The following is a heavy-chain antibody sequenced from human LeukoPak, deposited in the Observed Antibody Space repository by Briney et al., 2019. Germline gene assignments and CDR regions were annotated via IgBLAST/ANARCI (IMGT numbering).Heavy chain of an antibody. D-gene: IGHD1-26*01. V-gene: IGHV3-48*01. Sequence: GGSLRLSCAASGFTFSSYSMNWVRRAPGKGLEWVSYISSSSSTIYYADSVKGRFTISRDNAKNSLYLQMNSLRAEDTAVYYCARDQGGAFDIWGQGTMVTVSS. CDR3: ARDQGGAFDI. CDR1: GFTFSSYS. CDR2: ISSSSSTI. J-gene: IGHJ3*02.